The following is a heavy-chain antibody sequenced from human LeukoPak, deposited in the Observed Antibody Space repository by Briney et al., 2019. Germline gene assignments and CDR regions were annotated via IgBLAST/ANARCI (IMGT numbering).Heavy chain of an antibody. CDR2: IIPIFGTA. Sequence: SVKVSCKASGGTFSSYAISWVRQAPGQGLEWMGGIIPIFGTANYAQKFQGRVTMTRDTSTSTVYMELSSLRSEDTAVYYCARVGGYPYYYYYGMDVWGQGTTVTVSS. J-gene: IGHJ6*02. CDR1: GGTFSSYA. V-gene: IGHV1-69*05. CDR3: ARVGGYPYYYYYGMDV. D-gene: IGHD3-16*01.